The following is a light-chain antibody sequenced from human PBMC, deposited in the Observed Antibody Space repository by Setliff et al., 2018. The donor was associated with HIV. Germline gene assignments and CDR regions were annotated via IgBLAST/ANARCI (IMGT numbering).Light chain of an antibody. J-gene: IGLJ1*01. CDR3: SSFGSSNTHV. CDR2: EVT. Sequence: SVLTQPRSVSGSPGQSVTISCTGTSSDVGGYNYVSWYQQYPGKAPKLMIYEVTNRPSGVSYRFSGSKSGNTASLTISGLQAEDEADYYCSSFGSSNTHVFGTGTKVTV. CDR1: SSDVGGYNY. V-gene: IGLV2-11*01.